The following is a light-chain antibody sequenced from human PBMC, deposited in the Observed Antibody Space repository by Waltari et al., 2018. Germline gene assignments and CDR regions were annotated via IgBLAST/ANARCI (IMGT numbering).Light chain of an antibody. J-gene: IGLJ2*01. V-gene: IGLV2-8*01. CDR3: SSYAGSNNFVL. Sequence: QSALTPPPSASGSPGQSATISCTGPSSDVAGYDYVSWYQQHPGKAPKLIIFEVKQWPSGVLDRFSGSKSGNTASLTISGLQPEDEAYYYCSSYAGSNNFVLFGGGTKLTVL. CDR1: SSDVAGYDY. CDR2: EVK.